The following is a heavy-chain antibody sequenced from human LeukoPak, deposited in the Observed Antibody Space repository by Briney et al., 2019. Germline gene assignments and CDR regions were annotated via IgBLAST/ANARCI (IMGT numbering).Heavy chain of an antibody. CDR2: ISYDGSYK. CDR1: GFTFSSYG. CDR3: ARVDSSPTHYFDY. D-gene: IGHD6-13*01. Sequence: GGSLRLSCAASGFTFSSYGMHWVRQAPGKGLEWVAVISYDGSYKYYADSVKGRFTISRDNSKNTLYLQMNSLRAEDTAVYYCARVDSSPTHYFDYWGQGTLVTVSS. V-gene: IGHV3-30*03. J-gene: IGHJ4*02.